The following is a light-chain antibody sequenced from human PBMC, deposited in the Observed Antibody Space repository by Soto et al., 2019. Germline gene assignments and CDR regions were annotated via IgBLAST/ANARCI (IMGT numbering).Light chain of an antibody. V-gene: IGKV3-15*01. Sequence: EFVLTQSPCTLSLSPGERATLSCRASQTVSSNLAWYQQKPGQAPRLLIYDTSTRATGIPARFSGSGSGTEFTLTISSLQSEDFAVYYCQQYNNWPPLTFGGGTKVDIK. CDR2: DTS. CDR1: QTVSSN. J-gene: IGKJ4*01. CDR3: QQYNNWPPLT.